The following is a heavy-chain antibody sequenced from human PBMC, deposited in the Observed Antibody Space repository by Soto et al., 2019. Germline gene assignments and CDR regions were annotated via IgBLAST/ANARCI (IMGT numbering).Heavy chain of an antibody. CDR1: GGSISSGGYY. J-gene: IGHJ5*02. CDR2: IYYSGST. D-gene: IGHD2-2*01. CDR3: ARALGYCSSTSCYDIDP. Sequence: PSETLSLTCTVSGGSISSGGYYCSWIRQHPGKGLEWIGYIYYSGSTYYNPSLKSRVTISVDTSKNQFSLKLSSVTAADTAVYYCARALGYCSSTSCYDIDPWGQGTLVTVSS. V-gene: IGHV4-31*03.